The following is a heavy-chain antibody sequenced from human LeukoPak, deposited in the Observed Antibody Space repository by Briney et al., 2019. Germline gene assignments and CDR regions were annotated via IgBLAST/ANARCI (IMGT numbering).Heavy chain of an antibody. D-gene: IGHD3-22*01. CDR1: GFTVSSNY. V-gene: IGHV3-7*01. J-gene: IGHJ4*02. CDR2: IKEDGSEK. Sequence: PGGSLRLSCAASGFTVSSNYMSWVRQAPGKGLEWVANIKEDGSEKYYVDSVKGRFTISRDNAKNSLYLQMNSLRAEDTAVYYCARGGYYDSSGYSSGYWGQGTLVTVSS. CDR3: ARGGYYDSSGYSSGY.